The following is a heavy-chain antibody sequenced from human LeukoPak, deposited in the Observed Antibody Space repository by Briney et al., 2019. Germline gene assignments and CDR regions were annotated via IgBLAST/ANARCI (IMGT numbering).Heavy chain of an antibody. CDR3: ARYMTTVTTFDY. V-gene: IGHV3-33*01. CDR2: IWYDGSHK. J-gene: IGHJ4*02. CDR1: GFTFSSYG. Sequence: GGSLRLSCAASGFTFSSYGMHWVRQAPGKGLEWVALIWYDGSHKKYADSVKGRFTIPRDNSKNTLYLQMSSLRADDTAVYYCARYMTTVTTFDYWGQGTLVTVSS. D-gene: IGHD4-17*01.